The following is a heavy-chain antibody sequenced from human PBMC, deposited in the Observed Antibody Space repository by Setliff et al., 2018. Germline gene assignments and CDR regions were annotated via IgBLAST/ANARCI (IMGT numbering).Heavy chain of an antibody. CDR1: GGTFSSYV. CDR2: IIPMFGT. Sequence: GASVKVSCKASGGTFSSYVISWVREAPGQGLEWMGGIIPMFGTNDAQKFQGRVTITADESTSTAYMELSSLGSEDTAVYYCAGGQPLVRKYYYYMDVWGKGTSVTVSS. D-gene: IGHD3-10*01. CDR3: AGGQPLVRKYYYYMDV. J-gene: IGHJ6*03. V-gene: IGHV1-69*13.